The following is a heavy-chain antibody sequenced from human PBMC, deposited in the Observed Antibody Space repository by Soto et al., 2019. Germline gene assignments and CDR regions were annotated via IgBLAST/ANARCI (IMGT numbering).Heavy chain of an antibody. V-gene: IGHV1-69*13. D-gene: IGHD6-13*01. CDR1: GGTFSSYA. J-gene: IGHJ6*02. Sequence: SVKVSCKASGGTFSSYAISWVRQAPGQGLEWMGGIIPIFGTANYAQKFQGRVTITADESTSTAYMELSSLRSEDTAVYYCARDQEGSSWSYYYYGMDVWGQGTTVTVSS. CDR3: ARDQEGSSWSYYYYGMDV. CDR2: IIPIFGTA.